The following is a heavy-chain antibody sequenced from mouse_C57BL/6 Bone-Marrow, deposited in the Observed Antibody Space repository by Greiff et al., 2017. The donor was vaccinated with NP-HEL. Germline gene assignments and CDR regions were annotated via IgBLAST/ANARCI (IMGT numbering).Heavy chain of an antibody. D-gene: IGHD1-1*01. V-gene: IGHV1-59*01. Sequence: QVQLQQPGAELVRPGTSVKLSCKASGYTFTSYWMHWVKQRPGQGLEWIGVIDPSDSYTNYNQQFKGKATLTVDTSSSTAYMQLSSLTSEDSAVYYCARRSTVVAKVYYFDYWGKGTTLTVSS. J-gene: IGHJ2*01. CDR1: GYTFTSYW. CDR2: IDPSDSYT. CDR3: ARRSTVVAKVYYFDY.